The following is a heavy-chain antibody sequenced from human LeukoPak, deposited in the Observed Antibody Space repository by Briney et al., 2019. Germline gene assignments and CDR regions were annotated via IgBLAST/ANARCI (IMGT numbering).Heavy chain of an antibody. V-gene: IGHV3-7*01. CDR3: TRDGTKAYCGGDCRAHDY. CDR2: IKQDGSEK. J-gene: IGHJ4*02. D-gene: IGHD2-21*02. Sequence: GGSLRLSCAASGFTFSSYWMSWVRQAPGKGLEWVANIKQDGSEKYYVDSVKGRFTISRDNARNSLYLQMNSLRAEDTAVYYCTRDGTKAYCGGDCRAHDYWGQGTLVTVSS. CDR1: GFTFSSYW.